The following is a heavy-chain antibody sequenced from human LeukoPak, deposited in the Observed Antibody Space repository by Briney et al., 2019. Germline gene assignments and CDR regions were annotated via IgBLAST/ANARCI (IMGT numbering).Heavy chain of an antibody. CDR1: GHSISSYY. CDR2: IYTSGTT. CDR3: ARLRSTYWYFDL. J-gene: IGHJ2*01. D-gene: IGHD4-17*01. Sequence: PSETLSLTCTVSGHSISSYYWSWIRQPAGKGLEWIGRIYTSGTTHYNPSLKSRVTMSVDTSKNQFSLKLSSVTAADTAVYYCARLRSTYWYFDLWGRGTLVTVSS. V-gene: IGHV4-4*07.